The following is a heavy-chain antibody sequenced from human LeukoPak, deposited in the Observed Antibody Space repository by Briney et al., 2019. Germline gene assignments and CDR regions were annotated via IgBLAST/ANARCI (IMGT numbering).Heavy chain of an antibody. V-gene: IGHV4-4*02. Sequence: TSETLSLTCTVSGDSISNRNCSTWVRQPPGKGLEWIGEIYHNGATNYKPSLKSRVTMSLDKSKNQFSLKLNSVTAADTAVYYCVRNAGNSDYDSWGQGTLVTVSS. CDR3: VRNAGNSDYDS. CDR1: GDSISNRNC. J-gene: IGHJ4*02. D-gene: IGHD4-23*01. CDR2: IYHNGAT.